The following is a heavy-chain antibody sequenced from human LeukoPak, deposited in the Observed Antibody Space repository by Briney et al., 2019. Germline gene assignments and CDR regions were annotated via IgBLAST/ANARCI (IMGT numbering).Heavy chain of an antibody. D-gene: IGHD3-3*01. CDR2: ISSSSSYI. Sequence: GGSLRLSCAASGFTFSSYSMNWVRQAPGKGLEWVLSISSSSSYIYYADSVKGRFTISRDNAKNSLYLQMNGLRAEDTAVYYCAVIPSYYDFWSGTSDYWGQGTLVTVSS. CDR3: AVIPSYYDFWSGTSDY. V-gene: IGHV3-21*01. J-gene: IGHJ4*02. CDR1: GFTFSSYS.